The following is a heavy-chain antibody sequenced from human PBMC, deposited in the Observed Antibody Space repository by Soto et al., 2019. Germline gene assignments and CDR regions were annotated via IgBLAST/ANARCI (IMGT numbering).Heavy chain of an antibody. CDR3: RRYEYDY. CDR1: GFTFNTYT. D-gene: IGHD1-20*01. V-gene: IGHV3-21*01. CDR2: ISRTSDYI. Sequence: EVQLVESGGGLVKPGGSLRLSCAASGFTFNTYTMSWVRQAPGRGLEWVASISRTSDYIFYVDSVKGRFTISRDNAQNSLYLQMSSLSAEVTAVYYCRRYEYDYWGQGTLVTVSS. J-gene: IGHJ4*02.